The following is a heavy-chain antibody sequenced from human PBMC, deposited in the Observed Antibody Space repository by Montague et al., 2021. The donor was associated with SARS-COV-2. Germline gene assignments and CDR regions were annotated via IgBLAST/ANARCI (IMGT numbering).Heavy chain of an antibody. CDR1: GFTFSSHG. V-gene: IGHV3-23*01. CDR2: IHGRGDGT. Sequence: SLRLSCAASGFTFSSHGMYWVRQPPGKGLEWVSEIHGRGDGTYYAVSVEGRFTISRDNSKNTLYLQMNSLRVEDTAVDYCARDQNHGMDLWGQGTTVTVSS. CDR3: ARDQNHGMDL. D-gene: IGHD1-14*01. J-gene: IGHJ6*02.